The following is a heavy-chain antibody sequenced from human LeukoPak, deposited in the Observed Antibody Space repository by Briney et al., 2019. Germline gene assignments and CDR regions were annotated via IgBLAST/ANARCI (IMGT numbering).Heavy chain of an antibody. CDR3: ARAYYGSGTD. CDR2: IYYSGST. V-gene: IGHV4-39*07. J-gene: IGHJ4*02. D-gene: IGHD3-10*01. Sequence: SETLSLTCTVSGGSISSSSYYWGWIRQPPGKGLEWTGSIYYSGSTYYNPSLKSRVTISVDRSKNQFSLKLSSVTAADTAVYYCARAYYGSGTDWGQGTLVTVSS. CDR1: GGSISSSSYY.